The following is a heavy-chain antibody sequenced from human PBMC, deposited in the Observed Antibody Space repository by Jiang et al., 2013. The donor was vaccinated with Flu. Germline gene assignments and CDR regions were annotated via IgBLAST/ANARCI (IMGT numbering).Heavy chain of an antibody. CDR1: GGSISSYY. CDR3: ARDLGRGVIIKRYYYYGMDV. D-gene: IGHD3-10*01. CDR2: IYYSGST. V-gene: IGHV4-59*08. Sequence: TVSGGSISSYYWSWIRQPPGKGLEWIGYIYYSGSTNYNPSLKSRVTISVGTSKNQFSLKLSSVTAADTAVYYCARDLGRGVIIKRYYYYGMDVWGKGTTVTVSS. J-gene: IGHJ6*04.